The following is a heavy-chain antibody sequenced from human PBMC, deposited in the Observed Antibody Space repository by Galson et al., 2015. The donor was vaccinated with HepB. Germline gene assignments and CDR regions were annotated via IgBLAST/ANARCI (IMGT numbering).Heavy chain of an antibody. D-gene: IGHD2-2*02. CDR3: ATSCTGTNCYRRFDY. CDR2: ISSSGSTI. CDR1: GFTFSDYY. J-gene: IGHJ4*02. V-gene: IGHV3-11*01. Sequence: SLRLSCAASGFTFSDYYMSWIRQAPGKGLEWVSYISSSGSTIYYADSVKGRFTISRDNAKNSLYLQMNSLRAEDTAIYYCATSCTGTNCYRRFDYWGQGTLVTVSS.